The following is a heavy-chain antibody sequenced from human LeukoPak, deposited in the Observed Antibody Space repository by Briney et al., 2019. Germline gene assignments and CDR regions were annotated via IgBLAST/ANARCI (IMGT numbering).Heavy chain of an antibody. CDR2: FDPEDGET. J-gene: IGHJ4*02. V-gene: IGHV1-24*01. D-gene: IGHD6-13*01. CDR1: GYTLTELS. CDR3: ATGYTVSYYFDY. Sequence: ASVTVSCKVSGYTLTELSMHWVRQAPGKGLEWMGGFDPEDGETIYAQKFQGRVTMTEDTSTDTAYMELSSLRSEDTAVYYCATGYTVSYYFDYWGQGTLVTVSS.